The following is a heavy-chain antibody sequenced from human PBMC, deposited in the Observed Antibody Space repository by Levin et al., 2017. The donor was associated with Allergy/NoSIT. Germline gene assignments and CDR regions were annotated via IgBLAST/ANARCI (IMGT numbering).Heavy chain of an antibody. CDR1: GGAFSSYT. J-gene: IGHJ2*01. CDR3: ARGRGIALITHPSSYWFFDV. CDR2: IIPIFGRT. Sequence: SVKVSCKVSGGAFSSYTFNWVRQAPGQGLEWMGGIIPIFGRTHYAQNFQGRVTTTADESTTTVYVELTSLKSDDTAVYYCARGRGIALITHPSSYWFFDVWGRGTLVTVSS. D-gene: IGHD2-8*01. V-gene: IGHV1-69*13.